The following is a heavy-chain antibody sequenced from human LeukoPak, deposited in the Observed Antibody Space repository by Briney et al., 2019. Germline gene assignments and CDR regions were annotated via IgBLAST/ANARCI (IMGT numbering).Heavy chain of an antibody. Sequence: ASVKVSCKASGYTFTGYYMHWVRQAPGQGLEWMGWINPNSGGTNYAQKFQGRVTMTRDTSISTAYMELSRLRSEDTAVYYCARDPRKYGSGMTFDYWGQGTLVTVSS. CDR1: GYTFTGYY. CDR2: INPNSGGT. D-gene: IGHD3-10*01. J-gene: IGHJ4*02. V-gene: IGHV1-2*02. CDR3: ARDPRKYGSGMTFDY.